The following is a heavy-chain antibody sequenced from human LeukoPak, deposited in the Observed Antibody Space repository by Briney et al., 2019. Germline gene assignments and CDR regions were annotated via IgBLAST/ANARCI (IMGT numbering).Heavy chain of an antibody. V-gene: IGHV3-21*01. CDR3: ASGSSGWYAGY. Sequence: GGSLTLSCAASGFTFSSYSMNWVRQPPSQGLEWVSFISSSSSYIYYADSLKGRFTISRDNAKNSLYLQMNSLRAEDTAVYYCASGSSGWYAGYWGQGTLVTVSS. CDR2: ISSSSSYI. J-gene: IGHJ4*02. CDR1: GFTFSSYS. D-gene: IGHD6-19*01.